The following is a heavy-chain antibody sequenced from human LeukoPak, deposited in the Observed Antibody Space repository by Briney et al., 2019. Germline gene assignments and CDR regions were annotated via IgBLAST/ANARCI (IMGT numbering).Heavy chain of an antibody. V-gene: IGHV3-23*01. J-gene: IGHJ4*02. D-gene: IGHD2-2*03. CDR3: AKHGYCSSTSCFGFDY. CDR1: GFTFSSYA. Sequence: GGSLRLSCAASGFTFSSYAMSWVRQAPGKGLEWVSAISGSGGSTYYADSVKGRFTISRDNSKNTLYLQMNSLRAEDTAVYYCAKHGYCSSTSCFGFDYWGQGTLVTVSS. CDR2: ISGSGGST.